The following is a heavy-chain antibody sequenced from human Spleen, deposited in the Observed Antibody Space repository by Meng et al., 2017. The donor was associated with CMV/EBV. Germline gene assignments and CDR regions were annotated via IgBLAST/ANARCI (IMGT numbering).Heavy chain of an antibody. CDR3: ARRRVPAAIVDYYYGMDV. D-gene: IGHD2-2*02. CDR2: IIPILGIA. V-gene: IGHV1-69*10. CDR1: GGTFSSYG. Sequence: SVKVSCKASGGTFSSYGVSWVRQAPGQGLEWMGGIIPILGIANYAQKFQGRVTITADKSTSTAYMELSSLRSEDTAVYYCARRRVPAAIVDYYYGMDVWGQGTTVTVSS. J-gene: IGHJ6*02.